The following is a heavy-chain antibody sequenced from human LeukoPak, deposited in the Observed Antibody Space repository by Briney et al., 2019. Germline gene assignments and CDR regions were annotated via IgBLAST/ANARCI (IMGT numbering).Heavy chain of an antibody. CDR1: GFTFSDYY. J-gene: IGHJ4*02. V-gene: IGHV3-11*01. D-gene: IGHD5-12*01. CDR3: AREVRGFYYFDY. Sequence: GGSLRLSCAASGFTFSDYYMNWIRQAPGKGLEWVSYISSSGSTIHYADSVKGRFTISRDNAKNSLYLQMNSLRAEDTAVYYCAREVRGFYYFDYWGQGTLVTVSS. CDR2: ISSSGSTI.